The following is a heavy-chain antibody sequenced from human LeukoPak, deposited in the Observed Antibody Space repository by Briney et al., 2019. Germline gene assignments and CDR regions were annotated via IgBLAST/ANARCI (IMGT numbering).Heavy chain of an antibody. Sequence: GGSLRLSCAASGFTFDDYAMHWVRQVPGKGLEWVSGISWNSGSIGYADSVKGRFTISRDNAKNSLYLQMNSLRAEDTALYYCARGLEKGYSYGIDYWGQGTLVTVSS. D-gene: IGHD5-18*01. V-gene: IGHV3-9*01. CDR1: GFTFDDYA. J-gene: IGHJ4*02. CDR3: ARGLEKGYSYGIDY. CDR2: ISWNSGSI.